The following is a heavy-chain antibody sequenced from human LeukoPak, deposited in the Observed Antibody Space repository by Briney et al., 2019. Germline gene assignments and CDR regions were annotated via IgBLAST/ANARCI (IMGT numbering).Heavy chain of an antibody. Sequence: SETLSLTCTVSGGSINSHSYHWGWIRQPPGKGLGWVGRIYYSGSTYYNPSLKSRITISIDTSKNQFSLKVSSVTAADTAVYYCARTHYYHDSSGYCYAFWGQGTMVTVSS. J-gene: IGHJ3*01. V-gene: IGHV4-39*01. CDR1: GGSINSHSYH. CDR2: IYYSGST. D-gene: IGHD3-22*01. CDR3: ARTHYYHDSSGYCYAF.